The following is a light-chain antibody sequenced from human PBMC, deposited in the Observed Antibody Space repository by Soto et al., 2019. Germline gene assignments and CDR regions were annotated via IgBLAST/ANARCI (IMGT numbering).Light chain of an antibody. J-gene: IGLJ2*01. V-gene: IGLV3-1*01. CDR2: QDS. CDR3: QAWDSSTVV. Sequence: YELTQPPSVSGSPGQTASITCSGDKLGDKYACWYQQKPGQSPVLVIYQDSKRPSGIPERFSGSNSGNTATLTISGTQAMDEADYYCQAWDSSTVVFGGGTKLTVL. CDR1: KLGDKY.